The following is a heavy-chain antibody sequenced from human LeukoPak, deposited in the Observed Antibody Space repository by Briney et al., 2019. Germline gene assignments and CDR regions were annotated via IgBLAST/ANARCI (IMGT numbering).Heavy chain of an antibody. CDR2: ISYDGSNK. J-gene: IGHJ6*02. CDR1: GFTFSSYG. CDR3: AKTDV. Sequence: QPGGPLRLSCAASGFTFSSYGMHWVRQAPGKGLEWVAVISYDGSNKYYADSVKGRFTISRDNSKNTLYLQMNSLRAEDTAVYYCAKTDVWGQGTTVTVSS. V-gene: IGHV3-30*18.